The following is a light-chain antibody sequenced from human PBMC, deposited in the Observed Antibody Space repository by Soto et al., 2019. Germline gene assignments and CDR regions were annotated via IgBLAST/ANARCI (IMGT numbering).Light chain of an antibody. CDR2: DVS. CDR1: QSVSSY. CDR3: QHRMNWPLT. Sequence: EVVLTQSPVTLSLSPGERATLFCRASQSVSSYLGWYQQKPGQAPRLLIYDVSNRATGIPARFSGSGSGTDFTLTISSLEPEDFAVYYCQHRMNWPLTFGGGTKVAIK. J-gene: IGKJ4*01. V-gene: IGKV3-11*01.